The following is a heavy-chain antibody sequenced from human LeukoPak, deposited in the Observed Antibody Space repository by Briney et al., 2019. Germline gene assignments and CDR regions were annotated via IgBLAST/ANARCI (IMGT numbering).Heavy chain of an antibody. D-gene: IGHD2-2*01. V-gene: IGHV3-7*01. Sequence: GGSLRLSCAASGFTFSSYLMSWVRQAPGKGLEWVANIKQDGSEKYYVDSVKGRFTISRDNAKNSLYLQMNSLRAEDTAVYYCARVYCSSTSCYGHWFDPWGQGTLVTVSS. J-gene: IGHJ5*02. CDR1: GFTFSSYL. CDR3: ARVYCSSTSCYGHWFDP. CDR2: IKQDGSEK.